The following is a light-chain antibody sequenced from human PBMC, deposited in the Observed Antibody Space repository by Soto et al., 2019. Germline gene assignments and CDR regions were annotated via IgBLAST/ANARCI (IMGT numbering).Light chain of an antibody. CDR1: QSINTY. V-gene: IGKV1-39*01. CDR2: AAS. CDR3: QQSYSTPYT. J-gene: IGKJ2*01. Sequence: DIQMTQSPSSLSASVGDRVTITCRASQSINTYLNWYQQKPGKAPKLLIFAASSLQSGVPSRFSSSGSGTDFTLTISSLQPEDFATFFCQQSYSTPYTFGQGTKL.